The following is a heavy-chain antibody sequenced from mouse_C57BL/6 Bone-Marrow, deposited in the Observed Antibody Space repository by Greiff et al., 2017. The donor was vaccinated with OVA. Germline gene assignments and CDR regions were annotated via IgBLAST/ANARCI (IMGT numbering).Heavy chain of an antibody. Sequence: VQLQQSGAELVRPGTSVKVSCKASGYAFTNYLIEWVKQRPGQGLEWIGVINPGSGGTNYNEKFKGKATLTADKSSSTAYMQLSSRTSEDSAVYFCARPCDRGAMDYWGQGTSVTVSA. J-gene: IGHJ4*01. V-gene: IGHV1-54*01. D-gene: IGHD2-13*01. CDR2: INPGSGGT. CDR1: GYAFTNYL. CDR3: ARPCDRGAMDY.